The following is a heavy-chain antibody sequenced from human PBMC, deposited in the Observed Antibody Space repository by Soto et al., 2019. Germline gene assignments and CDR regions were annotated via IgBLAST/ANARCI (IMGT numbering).Heavy chain of an antibody. CDR2: IRSKAYGGAT. D-gene: IGHD3-22*01. J-gene: IGHJ6*02. CDR3: TRDYSDTRGYYGMDV. Sequence: PGGSLRLSCTASGVTFGDYDMSWVRQAPGKGLEWVGFIRSKAYGGATEYAASVKGRFTISRDDSKTIAYLQMNSLKTEDTAVYYCTRDYSDTRGYYGMDVWGQGTTVTVS. V-gene: IGHV3-49*04. CDR1: GVTFGDYD.